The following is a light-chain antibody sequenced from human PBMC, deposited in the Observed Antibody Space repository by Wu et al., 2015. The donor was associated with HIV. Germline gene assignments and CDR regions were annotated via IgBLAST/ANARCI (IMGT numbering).Light chain of an antibody. V-gene: IGKV3-15*01. CDR2: GAS. Sequence: EIMMTQSPATLSVSPGERATLSCKASQSVSNRVAWYQQKPGQAPRLLIYGASTRVSGIPARFTGSGSGTEFTLTISSLQSEDFAVYYCQQYYRSFTFGPGTKVDIK. J-gene: IGKJ3*01. CDR1: QSVSNR. CDR3: QQYYRSFT.